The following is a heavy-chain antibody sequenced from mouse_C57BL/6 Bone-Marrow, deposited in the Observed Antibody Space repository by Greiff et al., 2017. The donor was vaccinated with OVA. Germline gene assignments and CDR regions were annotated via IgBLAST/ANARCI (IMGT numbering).Heavy chain of an antibody. V-gene: IGHV1-9*01. CDR2: ILPGSGST. J-gene: IGHJ1*03. Sequence: VQRVESGAELMKPGASVKLSCKATGYTFTGYWIEWVKQRPGHGLEWIGEILPGSGSTNYNEKFKGKATFTADTSSNTAYMQLSSLTTEDSAIYYCARRGPYYGSSYGWYFDVWGTGTTVTVSS. CDR3: ARRGPYYGSSYGWYFDV. CDR1: GYTFTGYW. D-gene: IGHD1-1*01.